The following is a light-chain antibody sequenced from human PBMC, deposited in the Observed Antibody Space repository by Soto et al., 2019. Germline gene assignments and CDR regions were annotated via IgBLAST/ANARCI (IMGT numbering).Light chain of an antibody. CDR1: SSNIGSNT. CDR3: AAWDGSLNVVL. Sequence: QSVLTQPPSASGTPGQRVTISCSGSSSNIGSNTVNWYQQLPGSAPTLLIYSTNQRPAGVPDRFSGSKSGTSASLAISGLQSEDEADYYCAAWDGSLNVVLFGGGTKVTVL. V-gene: IGLV1-44*01. CDR2: STN. J-gene: IGLJ2*01.